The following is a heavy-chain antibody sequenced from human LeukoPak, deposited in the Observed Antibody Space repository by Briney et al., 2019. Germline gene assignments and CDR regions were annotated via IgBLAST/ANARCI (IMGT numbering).Heavy chain of an antibody. V-gene: IGHV3-7*03. Sequence: GGSLRLSCAASGFTFSTYWMNWVRQAPGKGLEWVANIKQDGSEKYYVDSVKGRFTLSRDCAKNSLCLQMNSLRAEDTAVYYCARAEWSNWYFDLWGRGTLVTVSS. D-gene: IGHD3-3*01. CDR1: GFTFSTYW. CDR2: IKQDGSEK. CDR3: ARAEWSNWYFDL. J-gene: IGHJ2*01.